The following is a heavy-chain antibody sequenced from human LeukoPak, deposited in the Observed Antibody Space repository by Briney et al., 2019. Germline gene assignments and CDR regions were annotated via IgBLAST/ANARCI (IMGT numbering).Heavy chain of an antibody. D-gene: IGHD3-22*01. V-gene: IGHV3-53*01. Sequence: GGSLRLSCAASGFTVSSNYMSWVRQAPGKGLEWVSVIYSGGSTYYADSVKGRFTISRDNSKNTLYLQMNSLRAEDTAVYYCASRIYYYDSSGAFDAFDIWGQGTMVTVSS. CDR1: GFTVSSNY. J-gene: IGHJ3*02. CDR2: IYSGGST. CDR3: ASRIYYYDSSGAFDAFDI.